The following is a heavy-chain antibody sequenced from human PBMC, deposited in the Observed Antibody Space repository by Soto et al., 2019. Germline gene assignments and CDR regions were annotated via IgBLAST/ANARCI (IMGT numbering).Heavy chain of an antibody. Sequence: GGSLRLSCAASGFTFSSYSMNWVRQAPGKGLEWVSSISSSSSYIYYADSVKGRFTISRDNAKNSLYLQMNSLRAEDTAVYYCARDTPDYYYYYGMDVWGQGTTVTVSS. CDR1: GFTFSSYS. V-gene: IGHV3-21*01. CDR2: ISSSSSYI. J-gene: IGHJ6*02. CDR3: ARDTPDYYYYYGMDV.